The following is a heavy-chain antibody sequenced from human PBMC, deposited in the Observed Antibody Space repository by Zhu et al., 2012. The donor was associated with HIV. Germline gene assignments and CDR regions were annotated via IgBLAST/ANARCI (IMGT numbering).Heavy chain of an antibody. D-gene: IGHD5-24*01. V-gene: IGHV4-38-2*02. CDR1: SYSIKSGYY. CDR2: VSQSGAA. Sequence: QVQLQESGPGLVKTSETLSLTCTVSSYSIKSGYYWGWVRQPPGKGLEWIGSVSQSGAAYYNPSLKSRATISLDTSKNQYSLRLISVTAASTDTAIYYCATCGERDGRTWDYYFDFVGPGILVTVSS. CDR3: ATCGERDGRTWDYYFDF. J-gene: IGHJ4*01.